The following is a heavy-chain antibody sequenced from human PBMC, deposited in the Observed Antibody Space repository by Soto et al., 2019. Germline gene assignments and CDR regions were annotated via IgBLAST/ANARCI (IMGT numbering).Heavy chain of an antibody. CDR3: ARDDSSLIIVAY. D-gene: IGHD3-22*01. CDR1: GGSISSGDYY. CDR2: IYYIGST. J-gene: IGHJ4*02. Sequence: SETLSLTCTVCGGSISSGDYYWSWIRQPPGKGLEWIGYIYYIGSTYYNPSLKSRVTISVDTSKKQFSLKLSSVTAADTAVYYCARDDSSLIIVAYWGQRNLLAVSS. V-gene: IGHV4-30-4*01.